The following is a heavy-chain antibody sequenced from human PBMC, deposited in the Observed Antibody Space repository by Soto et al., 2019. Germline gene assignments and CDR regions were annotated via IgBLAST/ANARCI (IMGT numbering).Heavy chain of an antibody. J-gene: IGHJ6*02. V-gene: IGHV1-69*13. D-gene: IGHD6-19*01. CDR2: IIPIFGTA. CDR3: AKVRYSSPMGYYYGIDV. CDR1: RVAFSKFI. Sequence: SVKVSCKASRVAFSKFIVTWVRQAPGLELEWVGGIIPIFGTANYAQKFQGRVTITADESTSTSYMEVNNLRSEDTAVYYCAKVRYSSPMGYYYGIDVWGQGTTVTVSS.